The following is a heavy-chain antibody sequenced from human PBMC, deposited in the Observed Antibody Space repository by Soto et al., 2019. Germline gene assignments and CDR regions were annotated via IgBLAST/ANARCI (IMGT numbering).Heavy chain of an antibody. Sequence: PGESLKISCKGSGYRFTNYWIGWVRQMPGKGLEWMGIIYPGDSDTRYSPSFQGQVTISADKSINTAYLQWSSLKASDTAMYYCARDYCSGTPCYEFDYWGQGPQVTVSS. V-gene: IGHV5-51*01. CDR3: ARDYCSGTPCYEFDY. CDR1: GYRFTNYW. D-gene: IGHD2-2*01. CDR2: IYPGDSDT. J-gene: IGHJ4*02.